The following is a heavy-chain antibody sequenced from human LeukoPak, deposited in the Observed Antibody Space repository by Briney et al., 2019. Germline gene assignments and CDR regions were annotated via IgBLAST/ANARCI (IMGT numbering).Heavy chain of an antibody. V-gene: IGHV1-2*02. CDR2: INPNSGGT. J-gene: IGHJ4*02. CDR3: ARDLRDVMRTGIPYEIDY. D-gene: IGHD1-1*01. CDR1: GGTFSSYA. Sequence: ASVKVSCKASGGTFSSYAISWVRQAPGQGLEWMGWINPNSGGTYFAQKFQGRVTVTRDTFIATAYMELSRLTSDDTAIYYCARDLRDVMRTGIPYEIDYWGQGTLVTVSS.